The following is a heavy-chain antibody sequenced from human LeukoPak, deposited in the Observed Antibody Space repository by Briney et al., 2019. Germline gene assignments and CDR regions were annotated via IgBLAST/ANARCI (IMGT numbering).Heavy chain of an antibody. CDR1: GFTFSSYA. CDR2: ISYDGSNK. D-gene: IGHD6-19*01. CDR3: AREPSEQWLLPHSYYGMDV. V-gene: IGHV3-30-3*01. J-gene: IGHJ6*02. Sequence: GRSLRLSCEASGFTFSSYAMHWVRQAPGKGLEWVAVISYDGSNKYYADSVKGRFTISRDNSKNTLYLQMNSLRAEDTAVYYCAREPSEQWLLPHSYYGMDVWGQGTTVTVSS.